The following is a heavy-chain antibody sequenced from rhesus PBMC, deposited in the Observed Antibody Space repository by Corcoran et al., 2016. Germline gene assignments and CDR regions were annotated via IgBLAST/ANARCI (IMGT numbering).Heavy chain of an antibody. CDR1: GASISRNW. D-gene: IGHD4-23*01. V-gene: IGHV4-80*01. CDR3: ARDPVQYAFDF. CDR2: INSNSGST. J-gene: IGHJ3*01. Sequence: QVQLQESGPGLVKPSETLSLTCTVSGASISRNWWSWIRQPPGKGLGGIGEINSNSGSTHYHPPLKRRVTISKDAAKNPFSLKLSSVTAADTAVYYCARDPVQYAFDFWGQGLRVTVSS.